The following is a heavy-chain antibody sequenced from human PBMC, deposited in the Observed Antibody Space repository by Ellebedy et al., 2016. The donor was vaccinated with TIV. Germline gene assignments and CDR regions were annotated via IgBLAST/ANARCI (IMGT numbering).Heavy chain of an antibody. CDR1: GFTFKSHW. CDR2: IKQDGSEK. D-gene: IGHD4-17*01. CDR3: ARQTVATSVNDAFDI. J-gene: IGHJ3*02. V-gene: IGHV3-7*01. Sequence: GESLKISCVGSGFTFKSHWMNWVRQAPGKGLEWVANIKQDGSEKYYVDSVKGRFTISRDNAKNSLYLQMNSLRAEDTAVYYWARQTVATSVNDAFDIWGLGTVVTVSS.